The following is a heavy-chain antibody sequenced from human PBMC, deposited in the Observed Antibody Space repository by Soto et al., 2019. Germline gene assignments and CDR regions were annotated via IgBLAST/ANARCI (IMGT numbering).Heavy chain of an antibody. Sequence: QVHLVQSGAEVKKAGSSVKVSCKAPGGTFKNNGISWVRQAPGQGLEWMGGIIPVFGTTNYAQKFQGRLTITADDFTSTVYMELSRLRYEDTAVYYRARENGVAVATILYYFDYWGPGTLVTVSS. V-gene: IGHV1-69*01. CDR1: GGTFKNNG. J-gene: IGHJ4*02. CDR2: IIPVFGTT. CDR3: ARENGVAVATILYYFDY. D-gene: IGHD5-12*01.